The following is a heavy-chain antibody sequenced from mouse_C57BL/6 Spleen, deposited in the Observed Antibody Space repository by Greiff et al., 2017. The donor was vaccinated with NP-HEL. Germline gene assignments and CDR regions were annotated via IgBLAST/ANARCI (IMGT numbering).Heavy chain of an antibody. CDR1: GFNIKDDY. D-gene: IGHD3-2*02. J-gene: IGHJ3*01. CDR2: IDPENGDT. Sequence: EVQLQQSGAELVRPGASVKLSCTASGFNIKDDYMHWVKQRPEQGLEWIGWIDPENGDTEYASKFQGKATITADTSSNTAYLQLSSLTSEDTAVYYCTNGDSSGYFAYWGQGTLVTVSA. CDR3: TNGDSSGYFAY. V-gene: IGHV14-4*01.